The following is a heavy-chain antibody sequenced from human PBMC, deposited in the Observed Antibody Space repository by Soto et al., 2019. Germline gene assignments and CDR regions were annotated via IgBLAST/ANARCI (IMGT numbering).Heavy chain of an antibody. CDR2: IYYSGNT. D-gene: IGHD3-10*01. Sequence: KPSETLSLTCTVSGGSISSGDYYWSWIRQPPGKGLEWIGYIYYSGNTYYNPSLKSRVTISVDTSKNQFSLKLTSVTAADTAVYYCARKMGYGSGRFDYWGQGTLVTVSS. V-gene: IGHV4-30-4*01. CDR3: ARKMGYGSGRFDY. CDR1: GGSISSGDYY. J-gene: IGHJ4*02.